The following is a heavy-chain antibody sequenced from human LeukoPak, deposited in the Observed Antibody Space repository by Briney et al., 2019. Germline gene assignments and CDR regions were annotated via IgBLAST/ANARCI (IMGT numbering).Heavy chain of an antibody. V-gene: IGHV4-39*01. CDR2: VHFNGQT. D-gene: IGHD3-10*01. CDR1: GGSVISGHYC. CDR3: AKLPTGFPNWFDP. Sequence: SETLSLTCTVSGGSVISGHYCWGWVRQPPGKGLQWIASVHFNGQTYSNPSLSGRVTMSIDTSKNQFSLKVTSLTAADTAAYYCAKLPTGFPNWFDPWGQGTLVTVSS. J-gene: IGHJ5*02.